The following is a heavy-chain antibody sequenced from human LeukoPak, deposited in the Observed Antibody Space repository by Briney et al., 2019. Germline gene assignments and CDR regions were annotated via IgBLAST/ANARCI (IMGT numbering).Heavy chain of an antibody. CDR3: AKGDGSSWFSTDY. CDR1: GFTLSTNA. J-gene: IGHJ4*02. V-gene: IGHV3-23*01. CDR2: ISGSGAST. Sequence: GGSLRLSCLTSGFTLSTNAMSWVRQAPGKGLEWISGISGSGASTYYADSVKGRFTISRDNYKSTLYPQRNSLRAEDTAVYYCAKGDGSSWFSTDYWGQGTLVTVSS. D-gene: IGHD6-13*01.